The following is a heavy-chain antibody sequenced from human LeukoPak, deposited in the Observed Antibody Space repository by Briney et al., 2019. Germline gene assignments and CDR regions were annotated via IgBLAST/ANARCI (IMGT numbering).Heavy chain of an antibody. D-gene: IGHD3-3*01. J-gene: IGHJ6*02. CDR1: GFTFSSYG. CDR2: ISYDGSNK. CDR3: AKDGIAYYDFWSGPYYYGMDV. Sequence: GGSLRLSCAASGFTFSSYGMHWVRQAPGKGLEWVAVISYDGSNKYYADSVKGRFTISRDNSKNTLYLQMNSLRAEDTAVYCCAKDGIAYYDFWSGPYYYGMDVWGQGTTVTVSS. V-gene: IGHV3-30*18.